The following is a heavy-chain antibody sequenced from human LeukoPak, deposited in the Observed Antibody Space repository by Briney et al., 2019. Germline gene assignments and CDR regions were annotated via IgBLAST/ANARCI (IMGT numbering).Heavy chain of an antibody. Sequence: PSETLSLTCSVSGGSVSGFYWSWFRQPPGKRLEWIGYIHYTGNPDNNPSLNSRVTISVDTPKNQFSLRVTSLTASDTAVYYCARGGWSLDRWGRGTLVTVSS. CDR3: ARGGWSLDR. CDR2: IHYTGNP. D-gene: IGHD6-19*01. CDR1: GGSVSGFY. V-gene: IGHV4-59*08. J-gene: IGHJ5*02.